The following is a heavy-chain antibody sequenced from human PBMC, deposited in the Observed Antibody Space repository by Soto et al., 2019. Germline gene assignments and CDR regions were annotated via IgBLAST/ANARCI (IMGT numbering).Heavy chain of an antibody. J-gene: IGHJ6*03. Sequence: ASVKVSCTASGYTFTSYDINWVRQATGQGLEWMGWMNPNSGNTGYAQKFQGRVTMTRNTSISTAYMELSSLRSEDTAVYYCARGKFENYGSGSPYWYMDVWGKGTTVTVSS. D-gene: IGHD3-10*01. V-gene: IGHV1-8*01. CDR2: MNPNSGNT. CDR1: GYTFTSYD. CDR3: ARGKFENYGSGSPYWYMDV.